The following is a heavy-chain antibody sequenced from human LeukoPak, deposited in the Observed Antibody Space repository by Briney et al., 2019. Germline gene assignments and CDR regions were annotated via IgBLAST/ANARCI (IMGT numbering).Heavy chain of an antibody. D-gene: IGHD3-22*01. J-gene: IGHJ4*02. CDR2: ISAYNGNT. CDR1: GYTFTDYY. Sequence: ASVKVSCKASGYTFTDYYMHWVRQAPGQGLEWMGWISAYNGNTKYAQKLQGRVTMTTDTSTSTAYMELRSLRSDDTAVYYCARDVRGIVGMDYFDYRGQGTLVTVSS. CDR3: ARDVRGIVGMDYFDY. V-gene: IGHV1-18*04.